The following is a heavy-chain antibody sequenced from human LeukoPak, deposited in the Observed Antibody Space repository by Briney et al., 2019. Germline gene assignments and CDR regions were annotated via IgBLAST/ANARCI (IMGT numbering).Heavy chain of an antibody. CDR2: ISSSSSYI. Sequence: GGSLRLSCAASGFTFSSYSMNWVRQAPGKGLEWVSSISSSSSYIYYADSVKGRFTISRDNAKNSLYLQMNSLRAEDTAVYYCAKAAIYGDYSWFDAWGQGTLVTVSS. D-gene: IGHD4-17*01. CDR3: AKAAIYGDYSWFDA. V-gene: IGHV3-21*01. CDR1: GFTFSSYS. J-gene: IGHJ5*02.